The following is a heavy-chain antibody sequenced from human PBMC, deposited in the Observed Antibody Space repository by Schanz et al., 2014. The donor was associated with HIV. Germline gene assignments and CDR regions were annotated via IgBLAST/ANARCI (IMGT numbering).Heavy chain of an antibody. J-gene: IGHJ4*02. CDR2: INPGSGNT. CDR3: ARGAAEMATMTPWRY. CDR1: GYDFGYLD. V-gene: IGHV1-8*01. D-gene: IGHD5-12*01. Sequence: QVSLVQSGAEVKKPGASVRVSCEASGYDFGYLDINWVRQAPGQGLEWLGWINPGSGNTGYAQKFQGRVTMTTDTSTSTAYMDLRSLRSDDTAVYYCARGAAEMATMTPWRYWGQGTLVTVSA.